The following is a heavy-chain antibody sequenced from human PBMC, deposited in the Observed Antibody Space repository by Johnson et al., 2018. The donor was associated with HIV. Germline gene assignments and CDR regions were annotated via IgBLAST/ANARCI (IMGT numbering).Heavy chain of an antibody. CDR1: GFTFTDHY. J-gene: IGHJ3*02. CDR3: ATGASSTWSLGALDI. V-gene: IGHV3-72*01. CDR2: TRNKAHSYTT. D-gene: IGHD6-13*01. Sequence: VQLVESGGGLVQPGGSLRLSCAASGFTFTDHYMDWVRQAPGKGLEWVGRTRNKAHSYTTEYAASVKGRFTISGDDSKNSLYLQMNSLKSEDTAVYYCATGASSTWSLGALDIWGQGTMVTVSS.